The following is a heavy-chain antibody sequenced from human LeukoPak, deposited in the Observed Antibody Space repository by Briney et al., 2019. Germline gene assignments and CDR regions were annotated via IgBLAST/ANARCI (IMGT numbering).Heavy chain of an antibody. Sequence: QSGGSLRLSCAASGFTFSSYAMHWVRQAPGKGLEWVAVISYDGSNKYYADSVKGRFTISRDNSKNTLYLQMNSLRVEDTAVYYCSKGQWLVEQTFDYWGQGTLVTVSS. CDR3: SKGQWLVEQTFDY. CDR2: ISYDGSNK. CDR1: GFTFSSYA. V-gene: IGHV3-30-3*01. J-gene: IGHJ4*02. D-gene: IGHD6-19*01.